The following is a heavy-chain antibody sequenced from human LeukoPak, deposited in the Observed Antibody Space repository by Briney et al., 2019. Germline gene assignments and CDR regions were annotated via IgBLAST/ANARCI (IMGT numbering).Heavy chain of an antibody. CDR3: AKGRNVLRYPYGMDV. CDR2: ISASGGST. V-gene: IGHV3-23*01. D-gene: IGHD3-9*01. Sequence: GGSLSLSCAASGFTFSSYAMSWVRQAPGKGLEWVSAISASGGSTYYADSVKGRFTISRDNSKNTLYLQMNSLRAEDTAVYYCAKGRNVLRYPYGMDVWGQGTTVTVSS. CDR1: GFTFSSYA. J-gene: IGHJ6*02.